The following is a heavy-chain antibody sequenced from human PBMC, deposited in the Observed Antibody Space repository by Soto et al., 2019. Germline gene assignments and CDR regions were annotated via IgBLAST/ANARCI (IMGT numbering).Heavy chain of an antibody. V-gene: IGHV4-30-2*01. Sequence: PSETLSLTCAVSGGSLSGGGYSWSWIRQPPGKGLEWIGYILHSGGTQYNPSLKSRVSMSVDRSKNQFSLHLTSVTAADTAVYYCARDLWVEPELYYYGMDVWGQGTTVTVSS. CDR1: GGSLSGGGYS. CDR3: ARDLWVEPELYYYGMDV. CDR2: ILHSGGT. J-gene: IGHJ6*02. D-gene: IGHD1-1*01.